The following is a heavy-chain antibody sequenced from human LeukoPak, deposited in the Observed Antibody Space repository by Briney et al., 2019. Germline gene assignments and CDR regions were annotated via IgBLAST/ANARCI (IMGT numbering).Heavy chain of an antibody. D-gene: IGHD5-18*01. CDR2: ISYEGSNK. CDR1: GFTFSSYS. Sequence: PGGSLRLSCAASGFTFSSYSIHWVRQAPGKGLEWVAVISYEGSNKYYADSVKGRFTISRDNSKNTLYLEMNSLRTEDTAVYYCAKGGLQTSNWYFALWGRGTLVTVSS. CDR3: AKGGLQTSNWYFAL. V-gene: IGHV3-30*18. J-gene: IGHJ2*01.